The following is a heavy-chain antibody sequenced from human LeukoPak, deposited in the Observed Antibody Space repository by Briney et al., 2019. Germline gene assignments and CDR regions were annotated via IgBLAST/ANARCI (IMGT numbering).Heavy chain of an antibody. D-gene: IGHD4-17*01. CDR2: INPNSGGT. V-gene: IGHV1-2*02. CDR3: ARETTVGAFDI. J-gene: IGHJ3*02. CDR1: GYTFTSYD. Sequence: ASVKVSCKASGYTFTSYDINWVRQATGQGLEWMGWINPNSGGTNYAQKFQGRVTMTRDTSISTAYMELSRLRSDDTAVYYCARETTVGAFDIWGQGTMVTVSS.